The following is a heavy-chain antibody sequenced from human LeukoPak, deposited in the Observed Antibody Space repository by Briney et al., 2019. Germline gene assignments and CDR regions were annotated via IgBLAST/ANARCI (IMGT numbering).Heavy chain of an antibody. CDR2: ISGYNGNT. V-gene: IGHV1-18*01. D-gene: IGHD3-22*01. CDR3: ERPSYYYASSGLRPDTFDI. Sequence: ASVKVSCKASGYTFTSYGISWVRQAPGQGLEWMGWISGYNGNTHYAQKFQGRVTMTTDTSTSTAYMELRSLRSDDTAVYYCERPSYYYASSGLRPDTFDIWGQGTMVTVSS. CDR1: GYTFTSYG. J-gene: IGHJ3*02.